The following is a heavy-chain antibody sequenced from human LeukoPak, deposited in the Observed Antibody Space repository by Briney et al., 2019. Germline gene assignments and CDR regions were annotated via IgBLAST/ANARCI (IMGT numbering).Heavy chain of an antibody. CDR3: ARVGSNYYYYYMDV. D-gene: IGHD4-11*01. J-gene: IGHJ6*03. Sequence: SETLSLTCTVSGGSISSGDYYWSWIRQPPGKGLEWIGYIYYSGSTYYNPSLKSRVTISVDTSKNQFSLKLSSVTAADTAVYYCARVGSNYYYYYMDVWGKGTTVTVSS. CDR1: GGSISSGDYY. CDR2: IYYSGST. V-gene: IGHV4-30-4*08.